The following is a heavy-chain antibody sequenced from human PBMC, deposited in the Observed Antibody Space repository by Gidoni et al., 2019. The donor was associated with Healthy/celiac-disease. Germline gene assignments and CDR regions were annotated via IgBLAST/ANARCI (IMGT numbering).Heavy chain of an antibody. Sequence: VQLPGSGPGLVKPSGTLYLTCPVPGGPISSSNWWSWVRQPPGKGLEWIGEIYHSGSTNYNPSLKSRVTISVDKSKNQFSLKLSSVTAADTAVYYCARLEYSSSSSFDYWGQGTLVTVSS. J-gene: IGHJ4*02. V-gene: IGHV4-4*02. CDR2: IYHSGST. CDR1: GGPISSSNW. D-gene: IGHD6-6*01. CDR3: ARLEYSSSSSFDY.